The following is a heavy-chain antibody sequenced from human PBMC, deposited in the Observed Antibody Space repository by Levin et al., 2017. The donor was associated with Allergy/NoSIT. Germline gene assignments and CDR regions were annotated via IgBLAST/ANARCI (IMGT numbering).Heavy chain of an antibody. CDR2: ISYDGSNK. D-gene: IGHD2-2*01. V-gene: IGHV3-30*18. CDR1: GFTFSSYG. J-gene: IGHJ4*02. CDR3: AKSAYCSSTSCQRPTAPAYYFDY. Sequence: GGSLRLSCAASGFTFSSYGMHWVRQAPGKGLEWVAVISYDGSNKYYADSVKGRFTISRDNSKNTLYLQMNSLRAEDTAVYYCAKSAYCSSTSCQRPTAPAYYFDYWGQGTLVTVSS.